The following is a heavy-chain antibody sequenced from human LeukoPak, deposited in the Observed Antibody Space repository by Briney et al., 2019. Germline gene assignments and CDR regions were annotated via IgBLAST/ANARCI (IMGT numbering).Heavy chain of an antibody. Sequence: GASVKVSCKASGYTFTGYYMHWVRQAPGQGLEWMGWINPNSGGTNYAQKFQGRVTMTRDTSISTAYMELSRLTSDDTAVYYCARGASIRTNHYYMDVWGKGTTVTVSS. V-gene: IGHV1-2*02. D-gene: IGHD1-1*01. CDR2: INPNSGGT. CDR1: GYTFTGYY. CDR3: ARGASIRTNHYYMDV. J-gene: IGHJ6*03.